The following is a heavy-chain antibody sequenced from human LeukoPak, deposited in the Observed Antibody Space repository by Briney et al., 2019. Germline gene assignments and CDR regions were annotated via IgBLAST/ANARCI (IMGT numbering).Heavy chain of an antibody. CDR3: GRDPNGDYVGAFEF. D-gene: IGHD4-17*01. V-gene: IGHV3-23*01. J-gene: IGHJ3*01. CDR1: GFTFSNFA. Sequence: GGSLRPSCVGSGFTFSNFAMTWVRQAPGKGLEWVSSIRGRGDGTSYADSVKGRFTMSRDNSKNTLYLQMDSLRAEDTAMYYCGRDPNGDYVGAFEFWGQGTLVTVSS. CDR2: IRGRGDGT.